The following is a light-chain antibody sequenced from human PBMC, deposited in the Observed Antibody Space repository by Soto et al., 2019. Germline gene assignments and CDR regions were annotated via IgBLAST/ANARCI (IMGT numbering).Light chain of an antibody. V-gene: IGLV4-69*01. J-gene: IGLJ2*01. CDR1: SGHSSYA. CDR2: LNSDGSH. Sequence: QPVLTQSPSASASLGASVKLTCTLSSGHSSYAIAWHQQQPEKGPRYLMKLNSDGSHNKGDGIPDRFSGSSSGAERHLTISSFQSEDEADYYCQTWGTAIHDVVFGGGTKVTVL. CDR3: QTWGTAIHDVV.